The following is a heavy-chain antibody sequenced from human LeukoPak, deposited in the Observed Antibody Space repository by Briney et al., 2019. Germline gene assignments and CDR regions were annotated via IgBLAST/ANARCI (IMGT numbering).Heavy chain of an antibody. J-gene: IGHJ5*02. CDR1: GFTFSSYG. D-gene: IGHD3-22*01. CDR2: IRYDGSNK. CDR3: AKDGDSSGSNWFDP. V-gene: IGHV3-30*02. Sequence: GGSLRLSCAASGFTFSSYGMHWVRQAPGKGLEWVAFIRYDGSNKYYADSVKGRFTISRDNSKNTLYLQMNSLRAEDTAVCYCAKDGDSSGSNWFDPWGQGTLVTVSS.